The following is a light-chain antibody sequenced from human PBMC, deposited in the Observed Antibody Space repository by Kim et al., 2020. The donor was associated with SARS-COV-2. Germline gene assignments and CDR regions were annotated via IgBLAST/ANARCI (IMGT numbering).Light chain of an antibody. CDR1: QSIGTW. CDR2: EAS. J-gene: IGKJ4*01. CDR3: QKYNRSPGLT. Sequence: DIQMTQSPSTLSVSVGDRVTITCRASQSIGTWLAWYQQKPGKAPRLLIYEASNLDSGVPSRFSGSGSGTEFTLTISSLQTDDFATYYSQKYNRSPGLTFGGGTKVDIK. V-gene: IGKV1-5*03.